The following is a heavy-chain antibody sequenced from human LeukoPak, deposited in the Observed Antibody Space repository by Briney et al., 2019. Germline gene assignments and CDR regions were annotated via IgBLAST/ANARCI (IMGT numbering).Heavy chain of an antibody. CDR1: GGSISSSSYY. J-gene: IGHJ4*02. V-gene: IGHV4-39*01. CDR3: ARRGPGDYVEYYFDY. Sequence: PSETLSLTCTVSGGSISSSSYYCGWIRQPPGKGLEWIGSIYYSGSTYYNPSLKSRVTISVDTSKNQFSLKLSSVTAADTAVYYCARRGPGDYVEYYFDYWGQGTLVTVSS. CDR2: IYYSGST. D-gene: IGHD4-17*01.